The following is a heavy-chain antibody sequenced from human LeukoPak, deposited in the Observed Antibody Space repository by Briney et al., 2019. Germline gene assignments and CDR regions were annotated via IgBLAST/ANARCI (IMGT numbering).Heavy chain of an antibody. CDR2: IRYDGSNK. CDR3: AKDWGSDIVVVPAANWFDP. Sequence: PGRSLRLSCAASGFTFSSYGMHWVRQAPGKGLEWVTFIRYDGSNKYYADSVKGRFTISRDNSKNTLYLQMNSLRAEDTAVYYCAKDWGSDIVVVPAANWFDPWGQGTLVTVSS. CDR1: GFTFSSYG. D-gene: IGHD2-2*01. J-gene: IGHJ5*02. V-gene: IGHV3-30*02.